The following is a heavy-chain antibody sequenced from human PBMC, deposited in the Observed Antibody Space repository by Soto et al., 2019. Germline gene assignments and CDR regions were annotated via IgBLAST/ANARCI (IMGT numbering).Heavy chain of an antibody. CDR3: ARVRDWFDP. Sequence: LVTLALTWPVYGGSFSGYYWNWIRQPPGKGLEWIGEIDHSGYTNYNPSLKSRVTISVDTSKNQFSLRLTSVTAADTAVYYCARVRDWFDPWGQGTLVTV. V-gene: IGHV4-34*01. CDR1: GGSFSGYY. D-gene: IGHD3-3*01. CDR2: IDHSGYT. J-gene: IGHJ5*02.